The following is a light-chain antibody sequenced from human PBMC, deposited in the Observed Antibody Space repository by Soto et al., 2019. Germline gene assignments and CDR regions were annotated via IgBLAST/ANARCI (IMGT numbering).Light chain of an antibody. J-gene: IGLJ2*01. CDR3: QSYDSSLSGYVA. CDR2: SNN. Sequence: QSVLTQPPSVSGAPGQRVTISCTGSSSNIGAGYDVHWYQQLPGTAPKLLIFSNNNRPSGVPDRFSGSKSGTSASLAITGLQAEDEADDYCQSYDSSLSGYVAFGGGTKLTVL. V-gene: IGLV1-40*01. CDR1: SSNIGAGYD.